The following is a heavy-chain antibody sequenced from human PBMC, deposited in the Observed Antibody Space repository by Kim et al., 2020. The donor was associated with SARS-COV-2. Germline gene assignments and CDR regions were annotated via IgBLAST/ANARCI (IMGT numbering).Heavy chain of an antibody. D-gene: IGHD4-17*01. CDR1: GGSISSSSYY. J-gene: IGHJ2*01. V-gene: IGHV4-39*01. CDR3: ARYDYGDSKWYFDL. Sequence: SETLSLTCTVSGGSISSSSYYWGWIRQPPGKGLEWIGSIYYSGSTYYNPSLKSRVTISVDTSKNQFSLKLSSVTAADTAVYYCARYDYGDSKWYFDLWGRGTLVTVSS. CDR2: IYYSGST.